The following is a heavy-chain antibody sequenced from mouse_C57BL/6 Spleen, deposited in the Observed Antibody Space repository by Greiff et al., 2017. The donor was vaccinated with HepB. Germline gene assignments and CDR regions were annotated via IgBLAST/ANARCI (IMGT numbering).Heavy chain of an antibody. D-gene: IGHD2-4*01. J-gene: IGHJ1*03. CDR3: ARSIYYDYGWYFDV. CDR2: LYPGDGDT. Sequence: QVQLKESGAELVKPGASVKISCKASGYAFSSYWMNWVKQRPGKGLEWIGQLYPGDGDTNYNGKFKGKATLTADKSSSTAYMQLSSLTSEDSAVYFCARSIYYDYGWYFDVWGTGTTVTVSS. V-gene: IGHV1-80*01. CDR1: GYAFSSYW.